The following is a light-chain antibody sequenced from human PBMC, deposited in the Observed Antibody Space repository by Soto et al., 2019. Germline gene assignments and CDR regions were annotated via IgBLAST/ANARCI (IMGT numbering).Light chain of an antibody. V-gene: IGKV4-1*01. CDR3: QQYSSTPLT. CDR2: WAS. CDR1: QSVLYSSNNKNC. Sequence: DIVLTQSPDSLAVSLGERATINCKSSQSVLYSSNNKNCLAWYQQKPRQPPKLLIYWASSRESGVPDRFSGSGSGTDFTLTISTLQAEDVAVYYCQQYSSTPLTFGVGTKVEIK. J-gene: IGKJ4*01.